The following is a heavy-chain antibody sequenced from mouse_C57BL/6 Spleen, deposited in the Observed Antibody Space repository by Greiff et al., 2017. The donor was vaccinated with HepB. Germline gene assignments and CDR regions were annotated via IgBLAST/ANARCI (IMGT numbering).Heavy chain of an antibody. V-gene: IGHV5-6*01. CDR3: ARQGGYYDFLFAY. CDR2: ISSGGGYT. D-gene: IGHD2-4*01. J-gene: IGHJ3*01. CDR1: GFTFSSYG. Sequence: DVQLVESGGDLVKPGGSLKLSCAASGFTFSSYGMSWVRQTPDKRLEWVATISSGGGYTYYPDSVKGRFTISRDNAKNTLYLQMSSLKSEDTAMYYCARQGGYYDFLFAYWGQGTLVTVSA.